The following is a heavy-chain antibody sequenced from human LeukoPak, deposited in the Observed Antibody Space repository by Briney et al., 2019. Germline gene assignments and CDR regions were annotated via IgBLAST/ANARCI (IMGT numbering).Heavy chain of an antibody. D-gene: IGHD4-17*01. V-gene: IGHV4-4*07. CDR1: GGSISSYY. CDR3: ARDDIDYGDSPYYYYYMDV. J-gene: IGHJ6*03. Sequence: SETLSLTCTVSGGSISSYYWSWIRQPAGKGLEWIGRIYTSGSTNYNPSLKSRVTMSVDTSKNQFSLKLRSVTAADTAMYYCARDDIDYGDSPYYYYYMDVWGKGTTVTVSS. CDR2: IYTSGST.